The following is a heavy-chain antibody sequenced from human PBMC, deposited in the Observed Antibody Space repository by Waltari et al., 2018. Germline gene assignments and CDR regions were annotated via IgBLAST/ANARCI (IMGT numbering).Heavy chain of an antibody. V-gene: IGHV4-39*01. D-gene: IGHD3-16*01. Sequence: QLQLQESGPGLVKPSETLSFTCTVSGGSISSSSYYWGWIRQPPGKGLEWIGSIHYSGTTYSNPSLKSRVTISVDTSKNQCSLKLSSVTAADTAVYYCARLQGGDFDYWGQGTLVTVSS. CDR1: GGSISSSSYY. CDR2: IHYSGTT. CDR3: ARLQGGDFDY. J-gene: IGHJ4*02.